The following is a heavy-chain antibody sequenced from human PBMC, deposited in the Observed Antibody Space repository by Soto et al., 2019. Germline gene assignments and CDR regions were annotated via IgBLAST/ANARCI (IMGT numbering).Heavy chain of an antibody. J-gene: IGHJ6*01. Sequence: QVQLVQSGAEVKKPGSSVKVSCKTSGGSFRTSAISWVRQAPGQGLEWMGGIMPVFPTPDYAQKFQGRVTIIANESMRTAYMELSILRSADSAVYDCARDTDLHQLGRNYHSILDVWGQGTTVTVSS. CDR2: IMPVFPTP. CDR3: ARDTDLHQLGRNYHSILDV. D-gene: IGHD2-2*01. V-gene: IGHV1-69*12. CDR1: GGSFRTSA.